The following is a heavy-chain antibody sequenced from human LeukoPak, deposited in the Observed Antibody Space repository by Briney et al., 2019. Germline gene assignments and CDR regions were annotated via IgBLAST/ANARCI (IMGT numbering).Heavy chain of an antibody. CDR2: ISGSGGRT. V-gene: IGHV3-23*01. CDR3: AKADGDYDYYYMDV. D-gene: IGHD4-17*01. CDR1: GFTFSSYA. J-gene: IGHJ6*03. Sequence: GGSLRLSCAASGFTFSSYAMSWVRQAPGKGLEWVSAISGSGGRTYYADSVKGRFTISRDNSKNPLYLQMNSLRAEDTAVYYCAKADGDYDYYYMDVWGKGTTVTVSS.